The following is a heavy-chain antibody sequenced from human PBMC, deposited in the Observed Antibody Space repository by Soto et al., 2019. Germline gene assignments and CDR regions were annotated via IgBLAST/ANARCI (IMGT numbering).Heavy chain of an antibody. V-gene: IGHV3-23*01. CDR1: GFTFSSYA. CDR2: ISGSGGST. Sequence: GGSLRLSCAASGFTFSSYAMSWVRQAPGKGLEWVSAISGSGGSTYYADSVKGRFTISRDNSKNTLYLQMNSLRAEDTAVYYCANLRDYDGDAFDIWGQGTMVTVSS. CDR3: ANLRDYDGDAFDI. D-gene: IGHD4-17*01. J-gene: IGHJ3*02.